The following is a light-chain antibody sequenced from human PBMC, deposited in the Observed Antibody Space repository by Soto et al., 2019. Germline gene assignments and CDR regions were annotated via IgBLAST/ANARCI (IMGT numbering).Light chain of an antibody. CDR2: GAS. CDR1: QGVSRK. J-gene: IGKJ1*01. Sequence: DIVMTQSPATLSVAPGERVTFSCRASQGVSRKLAWYQHKPGQAPRLLISGASTGATGIPARFSGSGSGTEFTLTISSLQSEDCAIYYCQQYNNWWTFGQGTKVDI. V-gene: IGKV3-15*01. CDR3: QQYNNWWT.